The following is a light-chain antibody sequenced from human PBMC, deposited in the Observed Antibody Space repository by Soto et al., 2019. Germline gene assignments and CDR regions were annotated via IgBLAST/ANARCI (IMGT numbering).Light chain of an antibody. J-gene: IGLJ2*01. CDR1: AVPKKY. CDR3: LSADSSGTVWV. Sequence: SYELTQPPSVSVSLGQMARMTCSGEAVPKKYTYWYQQKPGQSPVLVIYKNSERPSGIPERFSGSSSGTTLTISGVQAEDEADYYCLSADSSGTVWVFGGGTKLTVL. CDR2: KNS. V-gene: IGLV3-16*01.